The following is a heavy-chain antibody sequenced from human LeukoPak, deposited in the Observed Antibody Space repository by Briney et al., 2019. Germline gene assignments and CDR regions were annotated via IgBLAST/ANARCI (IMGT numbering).Heavy chain of an antibody. V-gene: IGHV4-34*01. J-gene: IGHJ4*02. D-gene: IGHD5-18*01. CDR2: INHSGST. CDR1: GGSFSGYY. Sequence: SETLSLTCAVYGGSFSGYYWSWIRHPPGKGLEWIGEINHSGSTNYNPSLKSRVTISVDTSKNQFSLKLSSVTAADTAVYYCARAGSSYSALWYWGQGTLVTVSS. CDR3: ARAGSSYSALWY.